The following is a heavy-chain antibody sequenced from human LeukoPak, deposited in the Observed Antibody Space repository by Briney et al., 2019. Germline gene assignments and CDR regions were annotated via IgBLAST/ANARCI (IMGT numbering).Heavy chain of an antibody. J-gene: IGHJ3*02. Sequence: GGSLRLSCAVSGFTVSGNYMSWVRQAPGKGLEWVSLIYSGGTTYYADSVKGRFTISRDNSKNTLYLQMNSLRAEDTAVYYCAKIYYDSPLDVFDIWGQGTMVTVSS. CDR2: IYSGGTT. CDR3: AKIYYDSPLDVFDI. V-gene: IGHV3-53*01. D-gene: IGHD3-22*01. CDR1: GFTVSGNY.